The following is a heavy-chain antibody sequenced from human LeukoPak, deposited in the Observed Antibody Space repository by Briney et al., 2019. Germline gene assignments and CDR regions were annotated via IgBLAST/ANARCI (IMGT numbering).Heavy chain of an antibody. Sequence: PSETLSLTCTVSGGSISSSSYYWGWIRQPPGKGLEWIGSIYYSGSTYYNPSLKSRVTISVDTSKNQFSLKLSSVTAADTAVYYCARGINRIVGATSPYYFDYWGQGTLVTVSS. CDR3: ARGINRIVGATSPYYFDY. J-gene: IGHJ4*02. V-gene: IGHV4-39*07. D-gene: IGHD1-26*01. CDR2: IYYSGST. CDR1: GGSISSSSYY.